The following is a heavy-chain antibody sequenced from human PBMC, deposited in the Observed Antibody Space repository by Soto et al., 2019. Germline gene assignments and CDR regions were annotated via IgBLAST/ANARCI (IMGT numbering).Heavy chain of an antibody. CDR1: GFTFSYYG. V-gene: IGHV3-33*08. J-gene: IGHJ4*02. D-gene: IGHD3-9*01. CDR2: MHTGGNEK. Sequence: QVQLVESGGGVVQPGGSLRLSCAASGFTFSYYGFHWVRQAPGKGLEWVAVMHTGGNEKYYVDSVKGRFPVSRDDSRNMVYLEMSGLRAEDTAEYFCARAADTTGHYSHFDLWGRGALVAVS. CDR3: ARAADTTGHYSHFDL.